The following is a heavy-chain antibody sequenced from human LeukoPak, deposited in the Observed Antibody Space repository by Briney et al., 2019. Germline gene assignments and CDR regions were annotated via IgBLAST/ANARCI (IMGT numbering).Heavy chain of an antibody. J-gene: IGHJ6*02. CDR1: GFTFSSYW. Sequence: GGSLRLSCAASGFTFSSYWMSWVRQAPGKGLEWVANIKQDGSEKYYVDSVKGRFTISRDNAKNSLYLQMNSLRAEDTAVYYCAREYAVTIGYGMDVWGQGTTVTVSS. V-gene: IGHV3-7*01. CDR2: IKQDGSEK. D-gene: IGHD4-17*01. CDR3: AREYAVTIGYGMDV.